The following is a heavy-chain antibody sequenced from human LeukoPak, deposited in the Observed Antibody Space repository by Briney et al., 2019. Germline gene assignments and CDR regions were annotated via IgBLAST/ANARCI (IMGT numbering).Heavy chain of an antibody. CDR1: GGSITSHY. Sequence: SETLSLTCTVSGGSITSHYYSWIRQPPGKGLEWIGYIYYSGSTNYNPSLKSRVTISVDTSKNQFSLKLSSVTAADTAVYYCARELIAAAGPGVYYYYGMDVWGQGTTVTVSS. CDR2: IYYSGST. D-gene: IGHD6-13*01. V-gene: IGHV4-59*11. CDR3: ARELIAAAGPGVYYYYGMDV. J-gene: IGHJ6*02.